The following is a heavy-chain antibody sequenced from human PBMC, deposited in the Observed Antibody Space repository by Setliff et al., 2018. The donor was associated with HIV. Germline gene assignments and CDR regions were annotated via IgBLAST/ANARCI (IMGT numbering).Heavy chain of an antibody. D-gene: IGHD3-16*02. J-gene: IGHJ4*02. Sequence: PGGSLRLSCAASGFTFRIYSMNWVRQAPGRGLEWVSSISIGSGGAIDYADSVQGRFTISRDNSKNTVYLQMNSLRVEDTAVYYCARELYREWDYWGQGTLVTVSS. CDR1: GFTFRIYS. CDR3: ARELYREWDY. V-gene: IGHV3-21*01. CDR2: ISIGSGGAI.